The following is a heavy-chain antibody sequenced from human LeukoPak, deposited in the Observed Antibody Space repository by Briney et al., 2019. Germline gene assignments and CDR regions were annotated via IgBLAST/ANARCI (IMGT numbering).Heavy chain of an antibody. V-gene: IGHV3-23*01. CDR3: ARDHFYSSGRWPLYYYYYGMDV. D-gene: IGHD6-19*01. CDR2: ISNNGGYT. Sequence: GGSLRLSCAASGFTFSSSAMSWVRQAPGKGLEWVSAISNNGGYTYYADSVQGRFTISRDNSKSTLCLQMNSLRAEDTAVYYCARDHFYSSGRWPLYYYYYGMDVWGQGTTVTVSS. J-gene: IGHJ6*02. CDR1: GFTFSSSA.